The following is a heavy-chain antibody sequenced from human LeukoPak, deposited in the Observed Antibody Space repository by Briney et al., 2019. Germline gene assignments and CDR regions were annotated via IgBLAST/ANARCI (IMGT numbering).Heavy chain of an antibody. V-gene: IGHV3-7*01. CDR2: IKQDGSEK. CDR3: ARTYSSMGPASEPLYFDY. CDR1: GFTFSSYG. Sequence: GGSLRLSCAASGFTFSSYGMHWVRQAPGKGLEWVANIKQDGSEKYYVDSVKGRFTISRDNAKNSLYLQMNSLRAEDTAVYYCARTYSSMGPASEPLYFDYWGQGTLVTVSS. D-gene: IGHD6-13*01. J-gene: IGHJ4*02.